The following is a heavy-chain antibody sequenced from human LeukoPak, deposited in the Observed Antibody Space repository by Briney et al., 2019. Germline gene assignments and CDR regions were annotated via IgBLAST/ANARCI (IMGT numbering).Heavy chain of an antibody. CDR1: GGSISSGSYY. CDR2: IYTSGST. CDR3: ATGYTSNCPYN. D-gene: IGHD6-13*01. Sequence: TSETLSLTCTVSGGSISSGSYYWSWIRQPAGKGLEWIGRIYTSGSTNYNPSLKSRVTISVDTSKNQFSLKLGSVTAADTAVYYCATGYTSNCPYNWGQGTLVTVSS. J-gene: IGHJ4*02. V-gene: IGHV4-61*02.